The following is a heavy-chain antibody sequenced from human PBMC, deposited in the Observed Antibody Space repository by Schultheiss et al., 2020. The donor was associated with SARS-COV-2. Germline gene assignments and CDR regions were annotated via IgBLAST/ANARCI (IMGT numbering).Heavy chain of an antibody. J-gene: IGHJ3*02. D-gene: IGHD3-3*01. CDR2: IGTAGDT. CDR1: GFTFSSYD. CDR3: ASLIFDSAWSGLGVGAFDI. Sequence: GGSLRLSCAASGFTFSSYDMHWVRQATGKGLEWVSAIGTAGDTYYQGSVKGRFTISRDNAKNTLYLQMNSLRAEDTAVYYCASLIFDSAWSGLGVGAFDIWGQGTMVNVSS. V-gene: IGHV3-13*04.